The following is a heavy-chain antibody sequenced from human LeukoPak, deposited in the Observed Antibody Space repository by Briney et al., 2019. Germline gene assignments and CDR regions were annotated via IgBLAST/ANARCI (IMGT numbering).Heavy chain of an antibody. CDR1: GFSFGSHP. J-gene: IGHJ4*02. D-gene: IGHD3-22*01. CDR3: ANYQNYYDSSGYSDY. Sequence: GGSLRLSCAASGFSFGSHPMNWVRQAPGKGLEWVSGITGSGDYTYYIDSVQGRFTISRDNSKNMLFLQMNSLRAEDTAVYYWANYQNYYDSSGYSDYWGQGTLVTVSS. V-gene: IGHV3-23*01. CDR2: ITGSGDYT.